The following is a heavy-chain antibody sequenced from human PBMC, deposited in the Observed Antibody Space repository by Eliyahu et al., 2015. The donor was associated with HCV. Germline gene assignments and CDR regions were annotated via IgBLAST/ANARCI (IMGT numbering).Heavy chain of an antibody. CDR2: IYHSGST. D-gene: IGHD6-13*01. V-gene: IGHV4-4*02. J-gene: IGHJ4*02. Sequence: QVQLQESGPGLVKPSGTLSLTCAVSGGSISSSNWWSWVRQSPGKGLEWIGVIYHSGSTNYNPSLKSRVTISVDKSNNQFSLKLNDVTSADTAVYYCARVIGGAAGTFDNWGQGTLVTVPS. CDR3: ARVIGGAAGTFDN. CDR1: GGSISSSNW.